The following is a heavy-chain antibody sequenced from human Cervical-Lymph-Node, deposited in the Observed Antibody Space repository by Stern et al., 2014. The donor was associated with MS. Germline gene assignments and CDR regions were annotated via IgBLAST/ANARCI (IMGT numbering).Heavy chain of an antibody. D-gene: IGHD1-26*01. J-gene: IGHJ3*02. CDR2: ISAYNGNT. CDR1: GYTFSSYG. Sequence: VQLVESGGEVEKPGASVKVSCQASGYTFSSYGISWVRQAPGQGLEWMGCISAYNGNTRYAQKFRGRVTLTTDTSTSTAYMELRSLISDDTAVYYCARDGVGNDDAFDIWGQGTLVTVSS. CDR3: ARDGVGNDDAFDI. V-gene: IGHV1-18*01.